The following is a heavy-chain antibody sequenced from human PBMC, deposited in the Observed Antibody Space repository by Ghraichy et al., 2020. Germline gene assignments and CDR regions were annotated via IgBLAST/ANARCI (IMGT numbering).Heavy chain of an antibody. CDR2: IQAGGTT. Sequence: GGSLRLSCATSGFNFNEAWLSWVRQAPGKGLEWLGRIQAGGTTDYAASVKGRFSISRDDPRQTLYLEMNSLKTEDTGVYYCTTVTPFELGAQGIPVTVSS. V-gene: IGHV3-15*01. CDR1: GFNFNEAW. D-gene: IGHD3-10*01. CDR3: TTVTPFEL. J-gene: IGHJ4*02.